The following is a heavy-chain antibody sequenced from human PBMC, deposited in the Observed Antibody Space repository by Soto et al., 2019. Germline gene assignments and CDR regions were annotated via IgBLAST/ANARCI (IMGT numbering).Heavy chain of an antibody. V-gene: IGHV4-31*03. Sequence: QVQLQESGPGLVQPSQTLSLTCSVSGDSVSSGGAYWSWIRQLPRKGLEWIGYLYYGGSANYTPSLKIRLTISLDTSKNQFSLKLKAVTDADTAVYYCARIKSRYYQIISYTLDSWGRGTLITVSS. CDR2: LYYGGSA. CDR1: GDSVSSGGAY. CDR3: ARIKSRYYQIISYTLDS. D-gene: IGHD3-10*01. J-gene: IGHJ4*02.